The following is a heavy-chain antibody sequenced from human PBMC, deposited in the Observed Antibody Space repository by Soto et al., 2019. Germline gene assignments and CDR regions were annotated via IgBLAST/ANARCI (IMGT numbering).Heavy chain of an antibody. CDR2: IDPSDSYT. J-gene: IGHJ6*01. V-gene: IGHV5-10-1*01. CDR3: ARXGGAVAGLTYYYYGMDV. D-gene: IGHD6-19*01. CDR1: GYSFTIYW. Sequence: PGESLKISCKGSGYSFTIYWISWVRQMPGKGLEWMGRIDPSDSYTNYSPSFQGHVTISADKSISTAYLQWSSLKASDTAMYYCARXGGAVAGLTYYYYGMDVWGQGTTVTVSS.